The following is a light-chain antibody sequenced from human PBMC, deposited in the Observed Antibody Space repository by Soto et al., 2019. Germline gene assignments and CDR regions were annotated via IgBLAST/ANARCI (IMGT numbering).Light chain of an antibody. V-gene: IGLV2-23*01. J-gene: IGLJ1*01. CDR3: CSYAGSSTSLYV. Sequence: SALTQPASVSGSPGQSITISCTGTISDIGSYNLVSWYQQHPGKAPKTMIYEGSKRPSGVSNRFSGSKSGNTASLTISGLQAEDEADYYCCSYAGSSTSLYVFGTGTKVTVL. CDR2: EGS. CDR1: ISDIGSYNL.